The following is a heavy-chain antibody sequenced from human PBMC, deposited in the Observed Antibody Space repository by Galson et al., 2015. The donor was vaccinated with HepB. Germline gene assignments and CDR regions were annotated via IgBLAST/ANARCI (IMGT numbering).Heavy chain of an antibody. D-gene: IGHD3-16*01. CDR2: ISYDGSNK. J-gene: IGHJ4*02. CDR1: GFTFSSYA. Sequence: SLRLSCAASGFTFSSYAMHWVRQAPGKGLEWVAVISYDGSNKYYADSVKGRFTISRDNSKNTLYLQMNSLRAEDTAVYYCAENRWGQDYWGQGTLVTVSS. CDR3: AENRWGQDY. V-gene: IGHV3-30-3*01.